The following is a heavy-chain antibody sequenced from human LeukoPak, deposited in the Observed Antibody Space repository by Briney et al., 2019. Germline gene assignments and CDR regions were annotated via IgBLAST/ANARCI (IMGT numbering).Heavy chain of an antibody. CDR2: INHSGST. D-gene: IGHD4-17*01. J-gene: IGHJ4*02. Sequence: SETLSLTCAVYGGSFSGYYWSWIRQPPGKGLEWIGEINHSGSTNYNPSLKSRVTISVDTSKNQFSLKLSSVTAADTAVYYCAGKTTVTTYSDYWGQGTLVTVSS. CDR1: GGSFSGYY. V-gene: IGHV4-34*01. CDR3: AGKTTVTTYSDY.